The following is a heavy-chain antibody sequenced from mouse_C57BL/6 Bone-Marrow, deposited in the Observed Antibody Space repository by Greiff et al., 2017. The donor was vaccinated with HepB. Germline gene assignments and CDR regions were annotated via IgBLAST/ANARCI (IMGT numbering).Heavy chain of an antibody. CDR2: IYPGGGYT. CDR1: GYTFTNYW. J-gene: IGHJ4*01. D-gene: IGHD2-3*01. Sequence: VHLVESGAELVRPGTSVKMSCKASGYTFTNYWIGWAKQRPGHGLEWIGDIYPGGGYTNYNEKFKGKATLTADKSSSTAYMQFSSLTSEDSAIYYCARWWLLGAMDYWGQGTSVTVSS. CDR3: ARWWLLGAMDY. V-gene: IGHV1-63*01.